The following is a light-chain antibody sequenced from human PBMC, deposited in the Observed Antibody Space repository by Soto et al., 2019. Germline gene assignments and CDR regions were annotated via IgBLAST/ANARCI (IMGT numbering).Light chain of an antibody. V-gene: IGLV2-14*01. CDR3: SSYTGSSTYV. CDR1: SSDVGRYNY. J-gene: IGLJ1*01. Sequence: QYALTQPASVSGSPGQSITISCTGTSSDVGRYNYVSWYQQHPGKAPKLMICEVSNRPSGVSNRFSGSKSGNTASLTISGLQAEDEADYYCSSYTGSSTYVFGTGTKLTVL. CDR2: EVS.